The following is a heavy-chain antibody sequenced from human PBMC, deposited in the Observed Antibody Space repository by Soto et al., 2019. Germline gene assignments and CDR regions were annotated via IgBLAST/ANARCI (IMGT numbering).Heavy chain of an antibody. D-gene: IGHD2-21*02. V-gene: IGHV1-46*01. CDR2: VNPSGGHT. CDR1: GDTFTNYY. Sequence: ASVEVSCTASGDTFTNYYIHWVRQAPGQGLEWMGTVNPSGGHTTYAQHFLGRVTMTRDTSTSTLYMELTSLTSDDTAVYYCARGGHVVVVTAALDYWGQGTLVTVSS. J-gene: IGHJ4*02. CDR3: ARGGHVVVVTAALDY.